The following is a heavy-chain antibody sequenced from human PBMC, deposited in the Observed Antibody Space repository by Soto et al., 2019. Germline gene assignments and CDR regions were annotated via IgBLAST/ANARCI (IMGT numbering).Heavy chain of an antibody. V-gene: IGHV1-69*04. D-gene: IGHD6-13*01. CDR3: ARDSRGQLALDY. CDR1: GGTFSSYT. CDR2: IIPILGIA. J-gene: IGHJ4*02. Sequence: SVKVSCKASGGTFSSYTISWVRQAPGQGLEWMGRIIPILGIANYAQKFQGRVTITADKSTSTAYMELSSLRFEDTAVYYCARDSRGQLALDYWGQGTLVTVSS.